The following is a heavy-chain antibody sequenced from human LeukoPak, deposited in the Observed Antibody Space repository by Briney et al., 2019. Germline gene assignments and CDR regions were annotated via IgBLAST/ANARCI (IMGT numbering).Heavy chain of an antibody. CDR1: GGSISSGDYY. CDR2: IYYSGST. V-gene: IGHV4-30-4*08. Sequence: SQTLSLTCTVSGGSISSGDYYWSWIRQPPGKGLEWIGYIYYSGSTYYNPSLKSRVTISVDTSKNQFSLKLSSVTAADTAVYYCARARSGYSAYYYYYMDVWGKGTTVTVSS. J-gene: IGHJ6*03. CDR3: ARARSGYSAYYYYYMDV. D-gene: IGHD3-3*01.